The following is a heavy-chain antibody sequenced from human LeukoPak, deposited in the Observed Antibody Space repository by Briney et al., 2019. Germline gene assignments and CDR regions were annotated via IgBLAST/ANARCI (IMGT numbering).Heavy chain of an antibody. CDR1: GYSISSGYY. CDR3: ARTRGLISWGEYSYSYFDY. CDR2: FYHSGST. V-gene: IGHV4-38-2*02. D-gene: IGHD5-18*01. J-gene: IGHJ4*02. Sequence: PSETLSLTCTVSGYSISSGYYWGWIRQPPGKGLEWIGSFYHSGSTYYNPSLKGRVTISVDTSKNQFSLKLSTVTAADTAVYYCARTRGLISWGEYSYSYFDYWGQGTLVTVSS.